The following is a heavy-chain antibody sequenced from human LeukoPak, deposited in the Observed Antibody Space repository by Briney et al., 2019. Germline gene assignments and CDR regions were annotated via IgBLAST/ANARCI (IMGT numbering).Heavy chain of an antibody. CDR2: IYYSGST. Sequence: SETLSLTCTVSGGSISSGSYYWGWIRQPPGKGLEWIGSIYYSGSTYYHPSLKSRVTISVDTSKNQFSLKLSSVTAADTAVYYCARLPTYYYDSSGPSPAFDIWGQGTMVTVSS. CDR1: GGSISSGSYY. V-gene: IGHV4-39*01. J-gene: IGHJ3*02. CDR3: ARLPTYYYDSSGPSPAFDI. D-gene: IGHD3-22*01.